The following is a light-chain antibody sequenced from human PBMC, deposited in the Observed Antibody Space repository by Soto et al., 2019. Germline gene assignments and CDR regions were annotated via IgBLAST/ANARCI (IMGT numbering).Light chain of an antibody. CDR2: EVS. Sequence: QSVLTQPPSASGSPGQSVTISCTGISSDVGGYNYVSWYQQHPGKAPKLMIYEVSKRPSGVPDRFSGSKSGNTASLTVSGLQAEDEAHYYCSSYAGSNNFVFGTGTKVTVL. CDR1: SSDVGGYNY. J-gene: IGLJ1*01. CDR3: SSYAGSNNFV. V-gene: IGLV2-8*01.